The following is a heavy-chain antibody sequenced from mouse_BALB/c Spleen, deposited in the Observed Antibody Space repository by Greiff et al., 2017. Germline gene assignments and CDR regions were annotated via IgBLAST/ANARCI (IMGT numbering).Heavy chain of an antibody. Sequence: EVNVVESGGGLVQPGGSLKLSCAASGFTFSSYTMSWVRQTPEKRLEWVAYISNGGGSTYYPDTVKGRFTISRDNAKNTLYLQMSSLKSEDTAMYYCARPSTVVAHWYFDVWGAGTTVTVSS. J-gene: IGHJ1*01. D-gene: IGHD1-1*01. CDR3: ARPSTVVAHWYFDV. CDR2: ISNGGGST. V-gene: IGHV5-12-2*01. CDR1: GFTFSSYT.